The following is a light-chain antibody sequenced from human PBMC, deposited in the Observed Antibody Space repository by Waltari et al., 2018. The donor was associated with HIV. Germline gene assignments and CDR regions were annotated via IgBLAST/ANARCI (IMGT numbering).Light chain of an antibody. CDR1: QSVSSY. J-gene: IGKJ1*01. CDR3: QQYGSSPQT. Sequence: EIVLTQSPATLSLSPGERATLSCRASQSVSSYFAWYQQKPGQAPRLLIYGAYSRATGVPDRFSGSGSGTDFTLTISRLEPEDFAVYYCQQYGSSPQTFGQGTKVEIK. CDR2: GAY. V-gene: IGKV3-20*01.